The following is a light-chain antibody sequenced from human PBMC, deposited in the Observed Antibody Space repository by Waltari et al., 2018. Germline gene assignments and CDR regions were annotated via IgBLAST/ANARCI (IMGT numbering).Light chain of an antibody. CDR2: RNK. Sequence: QSVLSQPPSASGTPGQRVTISCSGTNYNIGNNYVYWYHQLPGTAPKLLIYRNKQRPSGVPARFSGSKSGTSASLAISGLRSEDEAHYYCASWDGSLGGVIFGGGTKLTVL. J-gene: IGLJ2*01. CDR1: NYNIGNNY. CDR3: ASWDGSLGGVI. V-gene: IGLV1-47*01.